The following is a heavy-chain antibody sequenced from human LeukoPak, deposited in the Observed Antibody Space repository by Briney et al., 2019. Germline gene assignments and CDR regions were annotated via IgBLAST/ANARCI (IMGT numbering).Heavy chain of an antibody. CDR1: GYSISSDYY. Sequence: SETLSLTCTVSGYSISSDYYWGWIRQPPGKGLEWIGSIYHSGSTDYNPSLKSRVTISVDTSKNQFSLKLSSVTAADTAVYYCAKVLWFGELFVGINAFDIWGQGTMVTVSS. CDR3: AKVLWFGELFVGINAFDI. CDR2: IYHSGST. D-gene: IGHD3-10*01. J-gene: IGHJ3*02. V-gene: IGHV4-38-2*02.